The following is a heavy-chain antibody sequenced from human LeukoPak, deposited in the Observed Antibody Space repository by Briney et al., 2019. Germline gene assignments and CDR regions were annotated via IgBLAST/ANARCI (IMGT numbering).Heavy chain of an antibody. D-gene: IGHD1-1*01. J-gene: IGHJ4*02. CDR1: GGSFSDYY. Sequence: PSETLSLTCAVYGGSFSDYYWSWLRQPPGKGLEWIGEINHSGSTNYNPSLKSRVTISVDTSKNQFSLKLRSVTAADAAVYYCARLQLLTLDYWGQGTLVTVSS. V-gene: IGHV4-34*01. CDR2: INHSGST. CDR3: ARLQLLTLDY.